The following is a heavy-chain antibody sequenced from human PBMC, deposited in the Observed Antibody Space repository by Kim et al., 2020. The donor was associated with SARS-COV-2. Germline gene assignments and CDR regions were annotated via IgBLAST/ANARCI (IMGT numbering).Heavy chain of an antibody. D-gene: IGHD3-16*02. CDR1: GYTFTSYY. Sequence: ASVKVSCKASGYTFTSYYMHWVRQAPGQGLEWMGIINPSGGSTSYAQKFRGRVTMTRDTSTSTVYMELSSLRSEDTAVYYCARESYDYVWGSYPDYWGQGTLVTVSS. CDR2: INPSGGST. J-gene: IGHJ4*02. V-gene: IGHV1-46*01. CDR3: ARESYDYVWGSYPDY.